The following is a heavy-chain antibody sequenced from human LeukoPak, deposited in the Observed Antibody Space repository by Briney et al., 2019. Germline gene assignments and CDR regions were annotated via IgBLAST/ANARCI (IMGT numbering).Heavy chain of an antibody. CDR2: IYHSGST. Sequence: PSQTLSLTCALSGRSISSGGYSWPWIRQPPGKGLEWIGYIYHSGSTYYNPSLKSRVTISVDRSKNQFSLKLSSVTAASTGQYCWARSPSHAWNSYGSKGAFDIWGQGTMVTVSS. D-gene: IGHD5-18*01. J-gene: IGHJ3*02. CDR1: GRSISSGGYS. V-gene: IGHV4-30-2*01. CDR3: ARSPSHAWNSYGSKGAFDI.